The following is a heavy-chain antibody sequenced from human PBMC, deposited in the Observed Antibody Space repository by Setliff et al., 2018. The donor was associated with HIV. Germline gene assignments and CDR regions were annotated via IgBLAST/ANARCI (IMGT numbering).Heavy chain of an antibody. CDR2: ISASGTT. J-gene: IGHJ6*03. CDR3: ARDTWFGESEDPFYYYMDV. CDR1: GDSISSGSYY. V-gene: IGHV4-61*02. Sequence: SETLSLTCTVSGDSISSGSYYWTWIRQPAGKGLEWIGRISASGTTVYNPSLKSRVIMSVDTSKKYFALRVTSVTAADSAVYYCARDTWFGESEDPFYYYMDVWGKGTTVTVSS. D-gene: IGHD3-10*01.